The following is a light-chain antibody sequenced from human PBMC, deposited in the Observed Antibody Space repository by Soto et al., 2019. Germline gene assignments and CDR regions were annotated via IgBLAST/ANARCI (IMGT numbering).Light chain of an antibody. CDR3: SSYTSSSTRV. J-gene: IGLJ2*01. CDR2: EVS. V-gene: IGLV2-14*01. Sequence: QSVLTQPASVSGSPGQSITISCTGTSSDVGGYNYVSWYQQHPGKAPKLISYEVSNRPSGVSNRFSGSKSGNTASLTISGLQAEDEADYYCSSYTSSSTRVFGGGTELTVL. CDR1: SSDVGGYNY.